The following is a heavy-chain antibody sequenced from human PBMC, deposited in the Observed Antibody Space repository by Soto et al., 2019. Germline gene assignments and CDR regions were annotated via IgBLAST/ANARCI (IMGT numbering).Heavy chain of an antibody. D-gene: IGHD6-13*01. J-gene: IGHJ4*02. CDR3: ARVPAAGRAYFDS. CDR1: GGSFSSGGYS. Sequence: QLQLQESGSGLVKPSQPLSLTCAASGGSFSSGGYSWSWIRQPPGKGLEWIGYIYPNGRTHYNPSLRSRVTISVARSKDQFSLVLISVTDADTAVYYCARVPAAGRAYFDSWGPGTLVTVSS. V-gene: IGHV4-30-2*01. CDR2: IYPNGRT.